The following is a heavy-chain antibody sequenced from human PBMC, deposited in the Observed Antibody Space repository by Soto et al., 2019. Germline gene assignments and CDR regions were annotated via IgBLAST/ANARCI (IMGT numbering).Heavy chain of an antibody. CDR1: GFTVSSDA. CDR2: ISYDGSNK. Sequence: GGTLRLSCAASGFTVSSDAMHWVREAPGKGLEWVAVISYDGSNKYYADSVKGRFTISRDNSKNTLYLQMNSLRAEDTAVYYCARGLGDYYYGMDVWGQGTTVTVSS. CDR3: ARGLGDYYYGMDV. V-gene: IGHV3-30-3*01. J-gene: IGHJ6*02. D-gene: IGHD3-10*01.